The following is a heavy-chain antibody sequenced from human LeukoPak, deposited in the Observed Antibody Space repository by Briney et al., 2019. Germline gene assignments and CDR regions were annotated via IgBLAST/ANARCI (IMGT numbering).Heavy chain of an antibody. D-gene: IGHD6-13*01. CDR1: GGSFSGYY. J-gene: IGHJ6*02. CDR2: INHSGST. Sequence: PSETLSLTCAVYGGSFSGYYWSWIRQPPGKGLEWIGEINHSGSTNYNPSLKSQVTISVDTSKNQFSLKLSSVTAADTAVYYCARIGVAAAAGWYYYGMDVWGQGTTVTVSS. CDR3: ARIGVAAAAGWYYYGMDV. V-gene: IGHV4-34*01.